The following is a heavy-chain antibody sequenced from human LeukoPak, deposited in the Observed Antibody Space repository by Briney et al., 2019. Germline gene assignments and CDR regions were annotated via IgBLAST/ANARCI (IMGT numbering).Heavy chain of an antibody. Sequence: GGSLRLSCAASGFTFSDAWMSWVRQAPGKGLEWVGRIKSKTDGGTTDYAAPVKGRFTISRDDSKNTLYLQMNSLKTEDTAVYYCTGDFWSGYSYYFDYWGQETLVTVSS. CDR1: GFTFSDAW. CDR3: TGDFWSGYSYYFDY. J-gene: IGHJ4*02. CDR2: IKSKTDGGTT. V-gene: IGHV3-15*01. D-gene: IGHD3-3*01.